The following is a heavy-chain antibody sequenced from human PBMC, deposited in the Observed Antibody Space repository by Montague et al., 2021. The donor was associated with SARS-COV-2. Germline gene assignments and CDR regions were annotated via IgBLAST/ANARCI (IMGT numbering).Heavy chain of an antibody. J-gene: IGHJ3*02. CDR1: GGSISRYS. CDR3: ARVGRGSSWYEVAFDI. V-gene: IGHV4-59*01. Sequence: SETLSLTCTVSGGSISRYSWTWIRQPPGKGLEWIGYIYNSGSTNYNPSLTGRVTISVDTSKNQFSLKLSSVAAAETAVFSCARVGRGSSWYEVAFDIWGQGTMVTVSS. CDR2: IYNSGST. D-gene: IGHD6-13*01.